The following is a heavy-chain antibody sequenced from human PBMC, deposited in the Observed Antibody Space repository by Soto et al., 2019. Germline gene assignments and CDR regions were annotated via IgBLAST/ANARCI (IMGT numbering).Heavy chain of an antibody. V-gene: IGHV1-18*01. J-gene: IGHJ1*01. D-gene: IGHD1-26*01. CDR3: ARGSGSYLLPGAEYFQH. Sequence: ASVKVSCKASGYTFTSYGISWVRQAPGQGLEWMGWISAYNGNTNYAQKLQGRVTMTTDTSTSTAYMELRSLRSDDTAVDYCARGSGSYLLPGAEYFQHRGQGTLVTVS. CDR2: ISAYNGNT. CDR1: GYTFTSYG.